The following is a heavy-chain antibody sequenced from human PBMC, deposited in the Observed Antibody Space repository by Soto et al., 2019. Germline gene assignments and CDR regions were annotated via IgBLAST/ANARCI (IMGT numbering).Heavy chain of an antibody. Sequence: TLSLTCTVSGGSISSGDYYWSWIRQPPGKGLEWIGYIYYSGSTYYNPSLKSRVTISVDTSKNQFSLKLSSVTAADTAVYYCARAPIGDYGMDVWGQGTTVTVSS. CDR1: GGSISSGDYY. CDR3: ARAPIGDYGMDV. V-gene: IGHV4-30-4*01. J-gene: IGHJ6*02. CDR2: IYYSGST.